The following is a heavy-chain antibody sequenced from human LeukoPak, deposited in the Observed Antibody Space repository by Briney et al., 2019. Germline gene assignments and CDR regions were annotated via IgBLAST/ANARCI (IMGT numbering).Heavy chain of an antibody. J-gene: IGHJ5*02. Sequence: GASVKVSCKASGYTFTSYYMHWVRQAPGQGLEWMGIINPSGGSTSYAQKFQGRVTMTRDTSTSTVYMELSSLRSGDTAVYYCARDSCSGGSCYANWFDPWGQGTLVTVSS. CDR2: INPSGGST. D-gene: IGHD2-15*01. V-gene: IGHV1-46*01. CDR3: ARDSCSGGSCYANWFDP. CDR1: GYTFTSYY.